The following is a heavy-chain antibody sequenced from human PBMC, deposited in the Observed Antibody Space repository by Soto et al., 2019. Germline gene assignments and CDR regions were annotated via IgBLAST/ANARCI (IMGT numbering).Heavy chain of an antibody. V-gene: IGHV4-59*01. D-gene: IGHD4-17*01. CDR1: GGSISSYY. Sequence: SETLSLTCTVSGGSISSYYWSWIRQPPGKGLEWIGYIYYSGSTNYNPSLKSRVTKSEDTSKNQFSLKLSSVTAADTAVYYCARDQTLRWPDPLDIWGQGTMVT. CDR3: ARDQTLRWPDPLDI. J-gene: IGHJ3*02. CDR2: IYYSGST.